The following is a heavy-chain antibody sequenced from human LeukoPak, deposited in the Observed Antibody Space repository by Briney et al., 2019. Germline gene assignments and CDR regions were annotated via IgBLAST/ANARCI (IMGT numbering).Heavy chain of an antibody. CDR1: GGSISSYS. CDR3: ARSYYYGSGSYVWFDP. CDR2: IYHSGST. Sequence: PSETLSLTCTVSGGSISSYSWSWIRQPPGKGLEWIGYIYHSGSTYYNPSLKSRVTISVDRSKNQFSLKLSSVTAADTAVYYCARSYYYGSGSYVWFDPWGQGTLVTVSS. D-gene: IGHD3-10*01. J-gene: IGHJ5*02. V-gene: IGHV4-30-2*01.